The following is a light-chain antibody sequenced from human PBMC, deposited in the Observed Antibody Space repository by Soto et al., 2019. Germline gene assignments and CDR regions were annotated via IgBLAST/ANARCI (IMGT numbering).Light chain of an antibody. CDR1: QSISGRY. Sequence: ETVLTQSPGTLSLSPGERASLFCRASQSISGRYLAWYQQKPGQAPRLLIYDASSRATGIPDRFSGSGSGTDFILTISRLEPEDFAVYYCQQYGSSPLTFGGGTKVEIK. CDR2: DAS. V-gene: IGKV3-20*01. CDR3: QQYGSSPLT. J-gene: IGKJ4*01.